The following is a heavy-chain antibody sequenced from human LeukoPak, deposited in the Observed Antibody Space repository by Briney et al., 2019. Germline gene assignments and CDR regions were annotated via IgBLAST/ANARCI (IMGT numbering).Heavy chain of an antibody. CDR3: ANERNFESIAYYFDS. J-gene: IGHJ4*02. V-gene: IGHV4-39*07. Sequence: PSETLSLTCTVSGGSISTSSYYWGWIRQPPGKGLEWIGSIYYSGSTYYNPSLKSRVTISVDTSKNQFSLKLISVTAADTALYYCANERNFESIAYYFDSWGQGTLVTVSS. D-gene: IGHD2-21*01. CDR2: IYYSGST. CDR1: GGSISTSSYY.